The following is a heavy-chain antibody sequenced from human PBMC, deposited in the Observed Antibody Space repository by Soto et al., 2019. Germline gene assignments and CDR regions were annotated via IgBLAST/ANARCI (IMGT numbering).Heavy chain of an antibody. CDR2: ISDRGGST. CDR1: GFTFSNYA. Sequence: GGSLRLSCAASGFTFSNYAVSWVRQSPGRGLEWVASISDRGGSTRYADSVNGRFTISRDNSRNTLFLQMDTLRAEDTAVYYCARLPYSYVSLYFFDFWGQGTLVTVSS. D-gene: IGHD5-18*01. CDR3: ARLPYSYVSLYFFDF. V-gene: IGHV3-23*01. J-gene: IGHJ4*02.